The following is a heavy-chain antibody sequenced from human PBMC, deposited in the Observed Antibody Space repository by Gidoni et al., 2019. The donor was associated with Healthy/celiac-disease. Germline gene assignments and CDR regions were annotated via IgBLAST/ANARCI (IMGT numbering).Heavy chain of an antibody. CDR3: ARYHYYDSSGYYYVGWYFDL. CDR1: GGSISSYY. D-gene: IGHD3-22*01. Sequence: QVQLQESGPGLVKPSETLSLTCTVSGGSISSYYWSWIRQPPGKGLEWIGYIYYSGSTNYNPSLKSRVTISVDTSKNQFSLKLSSVTAADTAVYYCARYHYYDSSGYYYVGWYFDLWGRGTLVTVSS. V-gene: IGHV4-59*01. CDR2: IYYSGST. J-gene: IGHJ2*01.